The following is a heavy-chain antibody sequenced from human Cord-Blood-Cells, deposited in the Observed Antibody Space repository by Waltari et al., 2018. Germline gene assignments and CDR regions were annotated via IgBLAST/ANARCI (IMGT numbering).Heavy chain of an antibody. CDR3: ARRPFWSGYYFDY. CDR2: IYTSGST. D-gene: IGHD3-3*01. CDR1: GGPISSGSYY. V-gene: IGHV4-61*09. Sequence: QVQLQESGPGLVKPSQTLSLTCTVSGGPISSGSYYWRWIRQPAGKGLEWIGYIYTSGSTNYNPSLKSRVTISVDTSKNQFSLKLSSVTAADTAVYYCARRPFWSGYYFDYWGQGTLVTVSS. J-gene: IGHJ4*02.